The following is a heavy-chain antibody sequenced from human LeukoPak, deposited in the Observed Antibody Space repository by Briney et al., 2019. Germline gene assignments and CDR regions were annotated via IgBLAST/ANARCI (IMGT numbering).Heavy chain of an antibody. CDR1: GFAFSSYW. J-gene: IGHJ4*02. Sequence: PGGSLRLSCAASGFAFSSYWMLWVRQVPGKGLVWVSRIDGDGTITTYADFAKGRFTISRDNTNNILYLQMNSLRAEDTAIYYCPRSQFDYWGRGVLVTVSS. CDR3: PRSQFDY. CDR2: IDGDGTIT. V-gene: IGHV3-74*01.